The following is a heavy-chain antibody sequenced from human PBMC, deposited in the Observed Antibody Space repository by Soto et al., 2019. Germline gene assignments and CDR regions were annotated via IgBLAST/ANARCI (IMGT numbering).Heavy chain of an antibody. V-gene: IGHV1-24*01. D-gene: IGHD5-18*01. CDR2: FDPEDGET. J-gene: IGHJ3*02. Sequence: GASVKVSCKVSGYTLTELSMHWVRQAPGKGLEWMGGFDPEDGETIYAQKFQGRVTMTEDTSTDTAYMELSSLRSEDTAVYYCATVYSYAKDAFDIWGQGTMATVSS. CDR3: ATVYSYAKDAFDI. CDR1: GYTLTELS.